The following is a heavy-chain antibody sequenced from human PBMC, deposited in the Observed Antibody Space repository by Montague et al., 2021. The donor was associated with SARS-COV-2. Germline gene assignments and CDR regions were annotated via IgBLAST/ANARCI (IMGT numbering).Heavy chain of an antibody. J-gene: IGHJ6*02. CDR1: GGSISSSSYY. CDR2: IYYSGST. Sequence: SETLSLTCTVSGGSISSSSYYWGWIRQPPGKGLEWIGSIYYSGSTYYNPSHKSRVTISVDTSKNQFSLKLNSVTAADTAVYYCARDPSRQLVLYPVGDYYYGMDVWGQGTTVTVSS. V-gene: IGHV4-39*07. D-gene: IGHD2-2*02. CDR3: ARDPSRQLVLYPVGDYYYGMDV.